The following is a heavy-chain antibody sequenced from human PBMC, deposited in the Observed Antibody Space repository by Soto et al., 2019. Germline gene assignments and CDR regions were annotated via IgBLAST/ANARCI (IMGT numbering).Heavy chain of an antibody. CDR2: ISTYNGNT. CDR1: GYTFHNYG. V-gene: IGHV1-18*01. J-gene: IGHJ6*02. D-gene: IGHD7-27*01. Sequence: ASVKVSCKASGYTFHNYGISWVRQAPGQGLEWMGWISTYNGNTNYAQKVQGRVTMTTDTSTSTAYMELRSLRSDDTAVYYCAREGPLTGEYFYYGMDVWGQGTTVTVSS. CDR3: AREGPLTGEYFYYGMDV.